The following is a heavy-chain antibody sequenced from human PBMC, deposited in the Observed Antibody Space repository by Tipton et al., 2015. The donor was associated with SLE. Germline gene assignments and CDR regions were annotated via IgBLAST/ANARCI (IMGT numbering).Heavy chain of an antibody. CDR2: FYYSGSA. V-gene: IGHV4-59*01. D-gene: IGHD3-3*01. CDR3: ARGGTVFGVVLNWFDP. CDR1: GDSMSTYY. J-gene: IGHJ5*02. Sequence: TLSLTCTVSGDSMSTYYWNWIRQSPGKGLEWIGYFYYSGSANYNPSLKSRVTISLDKSKNQFSLKLTSVTAADTAVYYCARGGTVFGVVLNWFDPWGQGTLVTVSS.